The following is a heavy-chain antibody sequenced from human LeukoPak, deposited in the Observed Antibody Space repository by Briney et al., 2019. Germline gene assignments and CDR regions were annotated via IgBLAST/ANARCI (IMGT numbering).Heavy chain of an antibody. CDR3: ARGSVHAFDI. D-gene: IGHD5/OR15-5a*01. Sequence: PSETLSLTCAVYGGSFSGYYWSWIRQPPGKGLEWIGYIYYSGSTNYNPSLKSRVTISVDTSKNQFSLKLSSVTAADTAVYYCARGSVHAFDIWGQGTMVTVSS. CDR2: IYYSGST. V-gene: IGHV4-59*01. CDR1: GGSFSGYY. J-gene: IGHJ3*02.